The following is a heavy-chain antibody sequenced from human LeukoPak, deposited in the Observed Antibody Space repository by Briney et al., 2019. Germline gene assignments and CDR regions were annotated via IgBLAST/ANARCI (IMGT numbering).Heavy chain of an antibody. V-gene: IGHV3-23*01. J-gene: IGHJ5*02. CDR1: GFTFSSEA. D-gene: IGHD2-15*01. CDR2: ISPAGGTT. CDR3: ARENSGVVAATKKGSWFDP. Sequence: GGSLRLSCAVSGFTFSSEAMGWVRQLPGGGLEWVSTISPAGGTTYYAESMKGRFTISRDNSKNTLYLQMNSLRAEDTAVYYCARENSGVVAATKKGSWFDPWGQGTLVTVSS.